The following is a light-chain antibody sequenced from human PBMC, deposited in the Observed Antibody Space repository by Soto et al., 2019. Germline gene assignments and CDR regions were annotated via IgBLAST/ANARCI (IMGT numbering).Light chain of an antibody. Sequence: DTVMTQSPATLSVSPVERATLSCRASQSVSSRYLAWYQQKPGQAPRLLIYGASTRATGITDRFSGSGSGTEFTLTINSLQSEDFAVYYCQQYNYWPGTFGQGTKVDIK. CDR2: GAS. J-gene: IGKJ1*01. CDR3: QQYNYWPGT. CDR1: QSVSSRY. V-gene: IGKV3-15*01.